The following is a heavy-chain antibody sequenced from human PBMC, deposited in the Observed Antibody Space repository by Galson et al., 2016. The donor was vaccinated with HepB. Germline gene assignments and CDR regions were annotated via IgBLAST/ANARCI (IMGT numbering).Heavy chain of an antibody. CDR3: AREGTSDAFDI. V-gene: IGHV4-4*02. D-gene: IGHD3-10*01. J-gene: IGHJ3*02. Sequence: SETLSLTCAVSGGSITTSHWWSWVRQPPGEGLEWIGEIYPSGSTNYHPSLKSRVTISLDNSMTQLYLKLNSVTAADTAVYYCAREGTSDAFDIWGHGTMVTVSS. CDR2: IYPSGST. CDR1: GGSITTSHW.